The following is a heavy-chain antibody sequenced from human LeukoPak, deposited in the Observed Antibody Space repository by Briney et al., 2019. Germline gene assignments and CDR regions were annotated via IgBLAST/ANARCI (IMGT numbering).Heavy chain of an antibody. D-gene: IGHD3-9*01. CDR1: GFSFSSYT. Sequence: GGSLRLYCAASGFSFSSYTMNWVRQAPGKGLEWVSSISSESSYIYYADSVKGRFAISRDNAKSSLYLQMNSLRADDTAVYYCARDLQSRLGYYFDYWGQGTLVTVSS. V-gene: IGHV3-21*01. J-gene: IGHJ4*02. CDR3: ARDLQSRLGYYFDY. CDR2: ISSESSYI.